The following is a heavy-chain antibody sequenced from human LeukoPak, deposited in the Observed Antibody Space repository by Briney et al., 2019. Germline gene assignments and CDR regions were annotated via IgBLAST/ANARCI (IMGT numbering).Heavy chain of an antibody. CDR1: GFTFSSYA. CDR2: ISATGDST. J-gene: IGHJ4*02. Sequence: SGGSLRLSCAASGFTFSSYAMSWVRQAPEKGLEWVSAISATGDSTYYIDSVKGRFTLSRDNSKNTMFVQMNNLRAEDTAIYYCVYYDSSGYYYGRLRYWGQGALVIVSS. V-gene: IGHV3-23*01. CDR3: VYYDSSGYYYGRLRY. D-gene: IGHD3-22*01.